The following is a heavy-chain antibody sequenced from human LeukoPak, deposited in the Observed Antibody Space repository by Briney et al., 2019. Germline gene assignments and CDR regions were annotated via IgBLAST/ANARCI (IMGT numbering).Heavy chain of an antibody. Sequence: GGSLRLSRAASRFTISTYGMSWVRQAPGKGLEWVSSISGSGGSTNYADSVKGRFTISRDNSKNTLYLQMNSLRDEDTAVYYCAKSSYYDSSGYYREYYFDFWGQGTLVTVSS. CDR1: RFTISTYG. J-gene: IGHJ4*02. D-gene: IGHD3-22*01. V-gene: IGHV3-23*01. CDR2: ISGSGGST. CDR3: AKSSYYDSSGYYREYYFDF.